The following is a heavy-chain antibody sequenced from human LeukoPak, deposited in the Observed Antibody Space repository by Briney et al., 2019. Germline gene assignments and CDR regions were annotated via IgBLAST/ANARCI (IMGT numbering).Heavy chain of an antibody. D-gene: IGHD1-26*01. CDR2: MNPNSGNT. CDR3: ARAPIEHDAFDI. Sequence: ASVTVSCTASGYTFTSYDINWVRQAAGQGLEWMGWMNPNSGNTGYAQKFQGRVTMTRNTSISTAYMELSSLRSEDTAVYYCARAPIEHDAFDIWGQGTMVTVSS. J-gene: IGHJ3*02. CDR1: GYTFTSYD. V-gene: IGHV1-8*01.